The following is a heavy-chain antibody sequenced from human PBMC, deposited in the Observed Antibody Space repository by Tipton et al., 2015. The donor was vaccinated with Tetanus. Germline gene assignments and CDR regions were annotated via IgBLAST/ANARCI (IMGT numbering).Heavy chain of an antibody. CDR3: AKQEDNWFDP. J-gene: IGHJ5*02. Sequence: TLSLTCDVSGGLITTGGYSWGWIRQTPGQGLEWIGYIYQTDSTYYNPSLRSRLSISIRRSKNQFSLKLTSVTAADTAVYYCAKQEDNWFDPWGQGTLVTVSS. V-gene: IGHV4-30-2*01. CDR2: IYQTDST. D-gene: IGHD1/OR15-1a*01. CDR1: GGLITTGGYS.